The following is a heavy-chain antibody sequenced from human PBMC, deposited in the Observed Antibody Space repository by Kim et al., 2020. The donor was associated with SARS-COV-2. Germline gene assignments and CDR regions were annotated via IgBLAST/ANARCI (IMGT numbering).Heavy chain of an antibody. Sequence: ASVKVSCKASGYTFTGYYMHWVRQAPGQGLEWMGRINPNSGGTNYAQKFQGRVTMTRDTSISTAYMELSRLRSDETAVYYCARGGGTAMEQYFYYYYGMDVWGQGTTVTVSS. CDR3: ARGGGTAMEQYFYYYYGMDV. CDR2: INPNSGGT. V-gene: IGHV1-2*06. D-gene: IGHD5-18*01. J-gene: IGHJ6*02. CDR1: GYTFTGYY.